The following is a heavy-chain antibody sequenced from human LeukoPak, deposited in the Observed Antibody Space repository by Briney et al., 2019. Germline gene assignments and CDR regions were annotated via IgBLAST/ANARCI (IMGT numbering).Heavy chain of an antibody. CDR1: GFTFRTYA. V-gene: IGHV3-30*04. Sequence: GGSLRLSCAASGFTFRTYAIHWVRQTPGKGLEWVALISYDGSDTYYADSVKGRFTISRDNARNTLYLQMNSLSPEDTAAYYCASQWFCGSLTCKEYYYKGMDVWGQGTTVIVSS. CDR3: ASQWFCGSLTCKEYYYKGMDV. J-gene: IGHJ6*02. D-gene: IGHD2-2*01. CDR2: ISYDGSDT.